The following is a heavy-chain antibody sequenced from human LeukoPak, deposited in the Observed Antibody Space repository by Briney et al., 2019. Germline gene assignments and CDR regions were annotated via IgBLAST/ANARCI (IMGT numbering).Heavy chain of an antibody. CDR1: GFTVSSNY. CDR2: IYSSGST. CDR3: ALGYSYGCFDY. D-gene: IGHD5-18*01. J-gene: IGHJ4*02. Sequence: SGGSLRLSCAASGFTVSSNYMVWVRQAPGKGLEWVSVIYSSGSTYYADSVKGRFTISRDNSKNTLYLQMNSLRAEDTAVFYCALGYSYGCFDYWGQGTLVTVSS. V-gene: IGHV3-66*01.